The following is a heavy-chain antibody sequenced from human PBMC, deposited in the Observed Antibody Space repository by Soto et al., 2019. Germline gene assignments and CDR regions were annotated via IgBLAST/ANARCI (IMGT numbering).Heavy chain of an antibody. V-gene: IGHV5-51*01. CDR2: IYPGDSDT. D-gene: IGHD2-15*01. Sequence: GESLKISCKGSGYSFTSYWIGWVRQMPGKGLEWMGIIYPGDSDTRYSPSFQGQVTISADKSSSTAYLQWSSLKASDTAMYYCSRLDIVVVVAGGSTTDAFDIWGQGTMVTVSS. CDR1: GYSFTSYW. CDR3: SRLDIVVVVAGGSTTDAFDI. J-gene: IGHJ3*02.